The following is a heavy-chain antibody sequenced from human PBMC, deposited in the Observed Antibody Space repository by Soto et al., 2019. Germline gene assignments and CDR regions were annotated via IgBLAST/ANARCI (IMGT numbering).Heavy chain of an antibody. J-gene: IGHJ6*02. CDR1: GGSFSCYY. Sequence: SETLSLTCAAYGGSFSCYYWSRIRQPPGKGLEWIGEINHSGSTNYNPSLKSRVTISVDTSKNQFSLKLSSVTAADTAVYYCARVYDFWRYGMDVWGQGTTVTVSS. CDR3: ARVYDFWRYGMDV. D-gene: IGHD3-3*01. V-gene: IGHV4-34*01. CDR2: INHSGST.